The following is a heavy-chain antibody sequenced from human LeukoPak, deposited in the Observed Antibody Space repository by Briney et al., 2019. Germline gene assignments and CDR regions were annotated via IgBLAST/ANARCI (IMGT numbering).Heavy chain of an antibody. CDR2: IYDSYTGTT. J-gene: IGHJ5*02. Sequence: SETLSLTCAVSGGSITNSNSFWGWIRQPPGKGLEWIGAIYDSYTGTTYYTPSLKSRLTIAVDASKNHFSLKLTSVSATDTAVYYCARRLGLAGYGEDTWGPGTLVTVSS. CDR1: GGSITNSNSF. CDR3: ARRLGLAGYGEDT. V-gene: IGHV4-39*02. D-gene: IGHD3-16*01.